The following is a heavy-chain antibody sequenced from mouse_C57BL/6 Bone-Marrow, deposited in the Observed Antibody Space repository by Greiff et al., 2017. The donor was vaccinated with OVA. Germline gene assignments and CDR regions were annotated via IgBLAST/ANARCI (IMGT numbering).Heavy chain of an antibody. CDR1: GYTFTNYW. D-gene: IGHD1-1*01. CDR3: AIYGSRFYAMDY. Sequence: VKLQESGAELVRPGTSVKMSCKASGYTFTNYWIGWAKQRPGHGLEWIGDIYPGGGYTNYNEKFKGKATLTADKSSSTAYMQFSSLTSEDSAIYYCAIYGSRFYAMDYWGQGTSVTVAS. J-gene: IGHJ4*01. V-gene: IGHV1-63*01. CDR2: IYPGGGYT.